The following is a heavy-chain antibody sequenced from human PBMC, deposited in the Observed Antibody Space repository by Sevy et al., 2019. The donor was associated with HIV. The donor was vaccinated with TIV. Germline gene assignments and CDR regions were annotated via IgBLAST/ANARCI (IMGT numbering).Heavy chain of an antibody. Sequence: GGSLRLSCAASGFTFSSYPMHWVRQAPGKGLEWVSSISGLSNYIYYADSVKGRSSISRDNTKNPVYLQMNSLRGEDTAEFYCARAVPATDAFDIWGQGTLVTVSS. J-gene: IGHJ3*02. D-gene: IGHD6-19*01. CDR3: ARAVPATDAFDI. CDR2: ISGLSNYI. V-gene: IGHV3-21*01. CDR1: GFTFSSYP.